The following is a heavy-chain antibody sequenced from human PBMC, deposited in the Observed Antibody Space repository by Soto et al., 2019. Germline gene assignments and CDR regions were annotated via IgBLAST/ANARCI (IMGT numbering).Heavy chain of an antibody. CDR2: IKSKTDGGTK. Sequence: PGGSLRLSCAASGFTFKNAWMNWVRQAPGKGLEWVGRIKSKTDGGTKDYAAPVKGRFTISRDDSKNTLYLQMSSLKTEDTAVYYCTTDAVLMATAGIGYWGQGTLVTVSS. J-gene: IGHJ4*02. CDR1: GFTFKNAW. D-gene: IGHD6-13*01. CDR3: TTDAVLMATAGIGY. V-gene: IGHV3-15*07.